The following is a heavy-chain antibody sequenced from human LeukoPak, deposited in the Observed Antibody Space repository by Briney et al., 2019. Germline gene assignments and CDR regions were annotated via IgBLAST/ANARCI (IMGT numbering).Heavy chain of an antibody. CDR2: INPNSGGT. V-gene: IGHV1-2*02. J-gene: IGHJ6*03. CDR3: ASGLLWFGEFASTVSFRMDV. CDR1: GYTFTGYY. D-gene: IGHD3-10*01. Sequence: ASVKVSCKASGYTFTGYYMHWVRQAPGQGLEWMGWINPNSGGTNYAHKFQGRVTMTRDTSISTAYMELSRLRSDDTAVYYCASGLLWFGEFASTVSFRMDVWGKGTTVTISS.